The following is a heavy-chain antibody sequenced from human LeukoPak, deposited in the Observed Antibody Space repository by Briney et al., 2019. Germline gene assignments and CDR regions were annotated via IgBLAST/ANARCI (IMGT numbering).Heavy chain of an antibody. CDR3: ARELFSASTT. CDR1: GFTFSFYW. Sequence: PGGSLRLSCAASGFTFSFYWMHWVRQAPGKGLVWVSRIKSDGSSTSYADAVKGRFTISRDNAKNTLYLQMNSLRAEDTAVYYCARELFSASTTWGQGTLVTVSS. CDR2: IKSDGSST. J-gene: IGHJ4*02. D-gene: IGHD4-17*01. V-gene: IGHV3-74*01.